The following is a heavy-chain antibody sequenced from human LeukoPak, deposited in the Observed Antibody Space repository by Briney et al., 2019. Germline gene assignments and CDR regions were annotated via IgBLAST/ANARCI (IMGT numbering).Heavy chain of an antibody. CDR2: IYSGGST. Sequence: GGSLRLSCAASGFTVSSNYMSWVRLAPGKGLEWVSVIYSGGSTYYADSVKGRFTISRDNSKNTLYLQMNSLRAEDTAVYYCASVGPVLEPHTTLDYWGQGTLVTVSS. J-gene: IGHJ4*02. CDR3: ASVGPVLEPHTTLDY. D-gene: IGHD2-8*02. CDR1: GFTVSSNY. V-gene: IGHV3-66*02.